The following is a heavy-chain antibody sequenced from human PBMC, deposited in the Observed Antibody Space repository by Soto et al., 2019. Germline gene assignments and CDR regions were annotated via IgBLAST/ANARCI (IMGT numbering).Heavy chain of an antibody. CDR2: IFYSGST. CDR1: GGSISSYY. CDR3: ARQGLQCLPEGSDYFDY. D-gene: IGHD6-19*01. V-gene: IGHV4-59*08. Sequence: QVQLLESGPGLVKPSETLSLTCTVSGGSISSYYWSWLRQPPGKGLERIGHIFYSGSTNYNPSLKSRVTISVDTCKNPFALKLSSVTAADTAVYYCARQGLQCLPEGSDYFDYWGQGTLVTVSS. J-gene: IGHJ4*01.